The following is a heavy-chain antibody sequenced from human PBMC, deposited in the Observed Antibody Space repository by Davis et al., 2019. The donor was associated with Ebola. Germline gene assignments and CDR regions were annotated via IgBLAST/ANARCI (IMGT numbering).Heavy chain of an antibody. CDR1: GFTFSSYW. V-gene: IGHV3-74*01. Sequence: GESLKISCAASGFTFSSYWMHWVRQAPGKGLVWVSRINSDGSSTSYADSVKGRFTISRDNAKNTLYLQMNSLRAEDTAVYYCAREDLYGMDVWGKGTTVTVSS. J-gene: IGHJ6*04. CDR2: INSDGSST. CDR3: AREDLYGMDV.